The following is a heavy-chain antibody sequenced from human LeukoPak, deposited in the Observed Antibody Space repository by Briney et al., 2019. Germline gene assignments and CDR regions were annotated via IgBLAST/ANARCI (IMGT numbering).Heavy chain of an antibody. CDR2: INPNSGGT. CDR3: ARDITMVRGVIKHDY. J-gene: IGHJ4*02. CDR1: GGTFSSYA. D-gene: IGHD3-10*01. Sequence: ASVKVSCKASGGTFSSYAISWVRQAPGQGLEWMGRINPNSGGTNYAQKFQGRVTMTRDTSISTAYMELSRLRSDDTAVYYCARDITMVRGVIKHDYWGQGTLVTVSS. V-gene: IGHV1-2*06.